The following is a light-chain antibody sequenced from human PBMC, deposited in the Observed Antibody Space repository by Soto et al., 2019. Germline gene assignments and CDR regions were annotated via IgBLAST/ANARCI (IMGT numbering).Light chain of an antibody. CDR3: QQRSNWPLT. CDR1: QSVSSY. V-gene: IGKV3-11*01. J-gene: IGKJ4*01. Sequence: EIVLTQSPATLSLSPGERATLSCRASQSVSSYLAWFQQKPGQAPSLLIYDASRRATGIPARFSGSGSGTDFTLTISSREPEDFAVYYCQQRSNWPLTFGGGTKVEIK. CDR2: DAS.